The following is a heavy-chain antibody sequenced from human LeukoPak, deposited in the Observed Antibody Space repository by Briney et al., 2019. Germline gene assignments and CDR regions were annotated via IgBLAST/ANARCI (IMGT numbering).Heavy chain of an antibody. CDR1: GFTFSSYG. Sequence: PGGSLRLSCAASGFTFSSYGMHWVRQAPGKGLEWVTFIRYDGSEIYYADSVKGRFTISRDNAKSSLYLQMNSLGAEDTAVYYCASLMGDRTPGYWGQGTLVTVSS. D-gene: IGHD3-16*01. CDR3: ASLMGDRTPGY. V-gene: IGHV3-30*02. J-gene: IGHJ4*02. CDR2: IRYDGSEI.